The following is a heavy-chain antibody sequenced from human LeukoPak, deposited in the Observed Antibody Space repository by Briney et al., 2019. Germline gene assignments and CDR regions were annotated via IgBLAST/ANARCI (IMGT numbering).Heavy chain of an antibody. J-gene: IGHJ6*04. CDR2: ISSSSSYI. CDR1: GCTFSSYS. CDR3: ARDVVAGTYYYYGMDV. V-gene: IGHV3-21*01. D-gene: IGHD6-19*01. Sequence: GGSLRLSCAASGCTFSSYSMNWVRQAPGKGLEWVSSISSSSSYIYYADSVKGRFTISGGNAKNSLYLQMNSLRAEDTAVYYCARDVVAGTYYYYGMDVWGKGTTVTVSS.